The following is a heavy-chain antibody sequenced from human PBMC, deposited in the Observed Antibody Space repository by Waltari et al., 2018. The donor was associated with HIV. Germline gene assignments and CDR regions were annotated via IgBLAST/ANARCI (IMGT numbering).Heavy chain of an antibody. Sequence: VQLVESGGALVTPGGSLKISCAVSGITFKKAWLSWVRQAPGKELQWLGHIRSKTDGGATDYAAPLSGRFAISTDDFNNTMFLEMKTLKVDDTAVYYCTTFEMGTTRNFWGQGTLVTVSS. CDR1: GITFKKAW. J-gene: IGHJ4*02. D-gene: IGHD1-26*01. CDR2: IRSKTDGGAT. CDR3: TTFEMGTTRNF. V-gene: IGHV3-15*02.